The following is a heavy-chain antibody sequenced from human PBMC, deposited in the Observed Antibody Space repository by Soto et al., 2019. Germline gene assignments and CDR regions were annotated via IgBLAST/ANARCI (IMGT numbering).Heavy chain of an antibody. J-gene: IGHJ4*02. CDR1: GYTFTSYG. CDR3: ARKQDYCSGVSCYMSYFDY. Sequence: ASVTVSCKASGYTFTSYGISWVRQAPGQGLEWMGWISAYNGNTNYAQKLQGRVTMTTDTSTSTAYMELRSLRSDDTAVYYCARKQDYCSGVSCYMSYFDYWGQGTLVTVSS. CDR2: ISAYNGNT. V-gene: IGHV1-18*01. D-gene: IGHD2-15*01.